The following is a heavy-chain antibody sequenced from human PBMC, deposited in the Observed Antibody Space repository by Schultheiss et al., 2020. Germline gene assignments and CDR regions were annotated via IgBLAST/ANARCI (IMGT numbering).Heavy chain of an antibody. CDR1: GGSISSYY. CDR2: IYYSGST. Sequence: ESLKISCTVFGGSISSYYWSWIRQPPGKGLEWIGYIYYSGSTNYNPSLNSRVTISVDTSKNQFSLKLSSVTAADTAVYYCARGRPLVRGVMISDYWGQGPLVTVSS. V-gene: IGHV4-59*01. J-gene: IGHJ4*02. D-gene: IGHD3-10*01. CDR3: ARGRPLVRGVMISDY.